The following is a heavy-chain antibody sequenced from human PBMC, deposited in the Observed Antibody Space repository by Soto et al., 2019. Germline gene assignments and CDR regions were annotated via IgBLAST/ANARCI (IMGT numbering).Heavy chain of an antibody. J-gene: IGHJ5*02. V-gene: IGHV4-4*02. D-gene: IGHD2-2*01. CDR3: DRVVTADNLYWFDT. Sequence: SETLSLTCAVSGGSISSSNWWSWVRQPPGKGLEWIGEIYHSGSTYYNPSLKSRVTISVDRSKNQFSLKLSSVTAADTAVYYCDRVVTADNLYWFDTWGQGTLATVSS. CDR1: GGSISSSNW. CDR2: IYHSGST.